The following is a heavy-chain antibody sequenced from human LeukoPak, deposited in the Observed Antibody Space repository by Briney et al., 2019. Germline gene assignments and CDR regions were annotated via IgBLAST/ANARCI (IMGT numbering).Heavy chain of an antibody. CDR1: GFTFSSYS. CDR2: ISSSSSYI. Sequence: GGSPRLSCAASGFTFSSYSMKWVRQAPGKGLEWVSSISSSSSYIYYADSVKGRFTISRDNAKISLYLQMNSLRAEDTAVYYCARVKRVATIPTYDYWGQGTLVTVSS. D-gene: IGHD5-12*01. V-gene: IGHV3-21*01. CDR3: ARVKRVATIPTYDY. J-gene: IGHJ4*02.